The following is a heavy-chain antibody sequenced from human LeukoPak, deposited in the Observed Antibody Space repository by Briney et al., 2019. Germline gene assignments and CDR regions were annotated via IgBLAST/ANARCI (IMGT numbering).Heavy chain of an antibody. CDR2: ISSSSSTI. V-gene: IGHV3-48*01. CDR3: AKDGGYFED. CDR1: GFTFSSYS. Sequence: GGSLRLSCAASGFTFSSYSMNWVRQAPGKGLEWVSYISSSSSTIYYADSVKGRFTISRDNSKNTLYLQMNSLRAEDTAVYYCAKDGGYFEDWGQGTLVTVSS. D-gene: IGHD3-16*01. J-gene: IGHJ4*02.